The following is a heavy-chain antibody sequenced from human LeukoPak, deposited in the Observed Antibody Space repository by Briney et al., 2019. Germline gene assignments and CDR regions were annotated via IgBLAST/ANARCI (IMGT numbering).Heavy chain of an antibody. Sequence: ASVKVSCKVSGYTLTELSMHWVRQAPGKGLEWMGGFDPEDGETIYAQKFQGRVTITADESTSTAYMELSSLRSKDTAVYYCARRFGELPFGYWGQGTLVTVSS. J-gene: IGHJ4*02. CDR3: ARRFGELPFGY. D-gene: IGHD3-10*01. CDR2: FDPEDGET. V-gene: IGHV1-24*01. CDR1: GYTLTELS.